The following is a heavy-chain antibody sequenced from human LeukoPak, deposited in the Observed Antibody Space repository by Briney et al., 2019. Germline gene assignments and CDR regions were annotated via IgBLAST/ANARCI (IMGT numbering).Heavy chain of an antibody. CDR3: ARDLGGSSSWYYFDY. V-gene: IGHV1-18*01. CDR2: ISAYNGNT. CDR1: GYTFTSYG. J-gene: IGHJ4*02. D-gene: IGHD6-13*01. Sequence: ASVKVSCKASGYTFTSYGISGVRQAPGQGLEWMGWISAYNGNTNYAQKLQGRVTMTTDTSTSTACMELRSLRSDDTVVYYCARDLGGSSSWYYFDYWGQGTLVTVSS.